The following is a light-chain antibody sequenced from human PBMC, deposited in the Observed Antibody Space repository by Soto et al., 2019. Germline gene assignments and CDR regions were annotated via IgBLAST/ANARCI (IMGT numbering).Light chain of an antibody. J-gene: IGKJ1*01. CDR2: DAS. CDR1: QSVSSY. Sequence: EIVMTQSPATLSVSPGDGATLSCRASQSVSSYLAWYQQKPGQAPRLLIYDASTRATGIPARFSGSGSGTDFTLTSSGLQSEDFAVYYCQQYNNWPQTFGQGTKVDIK. CDR3: QQYNNWPQT. V-gene: IGKV3-15*01.